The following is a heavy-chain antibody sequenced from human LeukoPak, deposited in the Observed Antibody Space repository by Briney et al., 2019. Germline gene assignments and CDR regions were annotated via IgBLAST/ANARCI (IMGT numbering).Heavy chain of an antibody. CDR3: VRERGDSGFDY. Sequence: VASVKGSCKASVYTFTSYDINWVRQATGQGLEWMGWMNPNSGNTGYAQKFQGRVTMTRNTSISTAYMELSSLRSEDTAVYYCVRERGDSGFDYWGQGTLVTVSS. CDR2: MNPNSGNT. D-gene: IGHD4-17*01. J-gene: IGHJ4*02. CDR1: VYTFTSYD. V-gene: IGHV1-8*01.